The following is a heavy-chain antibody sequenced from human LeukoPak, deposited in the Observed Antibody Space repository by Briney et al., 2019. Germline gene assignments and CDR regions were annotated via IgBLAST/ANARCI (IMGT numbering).Heavy chain of an antibody. J-gene: IGHJ4*02. D-gene: IGHD3-16*02. Sequence: SETLSLTCAVYGGSFSGYYWSWIRQPPGKGLEWIGEINHSGSTNYNPSLKSRVTMSVDTSKNQLSLKLSSVTAADTAVYYCARGSEYDYVWGSYRSPLDYWGQGTLVTVSS. CDR3: ARGSEYDYVWGSYRSPLDY. CDR2: INHSGST. CDR1: GGSFSGYY. V-gene: IGHV4-34*01.